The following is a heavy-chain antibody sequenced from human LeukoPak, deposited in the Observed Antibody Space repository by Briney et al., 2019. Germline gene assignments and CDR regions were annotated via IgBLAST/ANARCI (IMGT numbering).Heavy chain of an antibody. J-gene: IGHJ4*02. D-gene: IGHD6-6*01. Sequence: GGSLRLSCTASGFTFSDYWMTWVRQAPGKGPEWAANIKQDGSQRYYVDSVRGRFTISRDNAKNPLFLQMNGLRAEDTAVYYCARRGGSSSRRSPIDYWGQGTLVTVSS. CDR2: IKQDGSQR. V-gene: IGHV3-7*01. CDR3: ARRGGSSSRRSPIDY. CDR1: GFTFSDYW.